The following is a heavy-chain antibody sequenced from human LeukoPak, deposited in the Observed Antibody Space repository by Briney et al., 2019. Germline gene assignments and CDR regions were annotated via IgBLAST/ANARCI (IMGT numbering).Heavy chain of an antibody. Sequence: SETLSLTCTVSGYSISSGYYWGWIRQPPGKGLEWIGSIYHSGSTYYNPSLKSRVTISVDTSKNQFYLKLSSVTAADTAVYYCAGYHAYGVATPPLGYWGQGTLVTVSS. V-gene: IGHV4-38-2*02. J-gene: IGHJ4*02. CDR1: GYSISSGYY. CDR2: IYHSGST. CDR3: AGYHAYGVATPPLGY. D-gene: IGHD5-12*01.